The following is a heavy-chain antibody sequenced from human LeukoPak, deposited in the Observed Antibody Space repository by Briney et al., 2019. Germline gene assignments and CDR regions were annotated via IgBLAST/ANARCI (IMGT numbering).Heavy chain of an antibody. V-gene: IGHV1-69*06. CDR2: IIPIFGTA. CDR1: GGTFSSYA. D-gene: IGHD1-26*01. J-gene: IGHJ4*02. Sequence: ASVKVSCKASGGTFSSYAISWVRQAPGQGLEWMGGIIPIFGTANYAQKFQGRVTITADKSTSTAYMELSSLRSEDTAVYYCARGLVGANYLLFDYWGQGTLVTVPS. CDR3: ARGLVGANYLLFDY.